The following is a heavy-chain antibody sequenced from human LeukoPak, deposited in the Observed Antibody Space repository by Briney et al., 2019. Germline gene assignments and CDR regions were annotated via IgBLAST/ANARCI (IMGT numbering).Heavy chain of an antibody. CDR3: ARDLSGVTGYTYGRGIDY. D-gene: IGHD5-18*01. J-gene: IGHJ4*02. V-gene: IGHV3-7*01. CDR1: GFTFDDYA. Sequence: GGSLRLSCAASGFTFDDYAMHWVRPAPREVLEWLANIKKEGSEKYYVVSVKGRFTISRDNAKTSLYRQMTSLRAEDTAVYYCARDLSGVTGYTYGRGIDYWGQGTLVTVSS. CDR2: IKKEGSEK.